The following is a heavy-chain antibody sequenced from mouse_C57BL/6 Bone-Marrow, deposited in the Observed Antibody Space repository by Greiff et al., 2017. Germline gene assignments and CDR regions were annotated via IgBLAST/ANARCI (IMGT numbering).Heavy chain of an antibody. CDR2: INPSNGGT. Sequence: QVQLQQPGTELVKPGASVKLSCKASGYTFTSYWMHWVKQRPGQGLEWIGNINPSNGGTNYNEKFKSKATLTVDKSSSTAYMQLSSLTSEDSAVYYCARPEGYYDYPLGYFDVWGTGTTVTVSS. J-gene: IGHJ1*03. CDR1: GYTFTSYW. V-gene: IGHV1-53*01. D-gene: IGHD2-4*01. CDR3: ARPEGYYDYPLGYFDV.